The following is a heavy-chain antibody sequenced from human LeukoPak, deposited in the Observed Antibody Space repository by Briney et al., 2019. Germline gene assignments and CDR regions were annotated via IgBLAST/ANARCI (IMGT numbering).Heavy chain of an antibody. V-gene: IGHV3-30*14. Sequence: PGRSLRLSCAASGFTFSSYAMHRVRQAPGKGLEWVAVISYDGSNKYYADSVKGRFTISRDNSKNTLYLQMNSLRAEDTAVYYCARERAAVRIDPWGQGTLVTVSS. CDR2: ISYDGSNK. CDR1: GFTFSSYA. CDR3: ARERAAVRIDP. D-gene: IGHD6-25*01. J-gene: IGHJ5*02.